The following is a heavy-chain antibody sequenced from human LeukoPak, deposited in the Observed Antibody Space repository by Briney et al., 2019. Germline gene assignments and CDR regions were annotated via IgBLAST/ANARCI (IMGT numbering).Heavy chain of an antibody. D-gene: IGHD6-19*01. CDR3: ARKSSGWKFDY. J-gene: IGHJ4*02. CDR2: INGGSGNT. V-gene: IGHV1-3*01. CDR1: GYTFTDYT. Sequence: ASVNVSCKASGYTFTDYTMHWLRQAPGQRLDWMGWINGGSGNTKYSPEFQGRVTITRDTSASTAYMELSSLRSEDAAVYYCARKSSGWKFDYWGQGTLVTVSS.